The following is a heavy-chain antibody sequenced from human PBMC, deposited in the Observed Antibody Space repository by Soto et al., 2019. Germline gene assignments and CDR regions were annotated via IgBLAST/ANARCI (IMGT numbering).Heavy chain of an antibody. CDR1: GYTFTSYG. J-gene: IGHJ4*02. CDR2: ISTYDGDT. CDR3: ARDPNGDYDFDY. Sequence: ASVKVSCKASGYTFTSYGISWVRQAPGQGLEWMGWISTYDGDTNYPQNLQGRITMTTDTSTSTAYMELRSLRSDDTAVYYCARDPNGDYDFDYWGQGTLVTVSS. V-gene: IGHV1-18*01. D-gene: IGHD4-17*01.